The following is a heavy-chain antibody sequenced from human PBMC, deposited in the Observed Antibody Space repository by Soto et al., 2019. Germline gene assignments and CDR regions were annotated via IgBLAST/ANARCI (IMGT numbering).Heavy chain of an antibody. D-gene: IGHD4-17*01. J-gene: IGHJ6*02. CDR1: GFPISSTYS. CDR3: ARVTMVLRDSDHFGVDV. V-gene: IGHV4-38-2*02. CDR2: ISHRGTT. Sequence: SETLSLTCLVSGFPISSTYSWGWLRQPPGKGLEWIGSISHRGTTSYSPSLTSRVSISVDTSKNQVSLKLTSVTAADTAVYFCARVTMVLRDSDHFGVDVWGHGTTVTVSS.